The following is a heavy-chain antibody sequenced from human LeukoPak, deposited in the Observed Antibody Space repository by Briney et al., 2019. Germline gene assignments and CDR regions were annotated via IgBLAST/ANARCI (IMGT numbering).Heavy chain of an antibody. J-gene: IGHJ4*02. CDR2: INHSGST. Sequence: SETLSLTCAVYGGSFSGYYWSWIRQPPGKGLEWIGEINHSGSTNYNPSLKSRVTISVDTSKNQFSLKLSSVTAADTAVYYCARGVVTAPQTFDYWGQGTLVTVSS. CDR3: ARGVVTAPQTFDY. D-gene: IGHD2-21*02. V-gene: IGHV4-34*01. CDR1: GGSFSGYY.